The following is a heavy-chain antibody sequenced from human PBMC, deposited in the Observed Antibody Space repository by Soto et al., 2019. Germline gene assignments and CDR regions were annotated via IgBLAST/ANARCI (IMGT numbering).Heavy chain of an antibody. Sequence: SETLSLTCAVYGGSFSGYYWSWIRQPPGKGLEWIGEINHSGSTNYNPSLKSRVTISVDTSKNQFSLKLSSVTAADTAVYYCARIRGWVTMVRGVLINQYYYYYGMDVWGQGTTVTVSS. CDR1: GGSFSGYY. D-gene: IGHD3-10*01. J-gene: IGHJ6*02. V-gene: IGHV4-34*01. CDR3: ARIRGWVTMVRGVLINQYYYYYGMDV. CDR2: INHSGST.